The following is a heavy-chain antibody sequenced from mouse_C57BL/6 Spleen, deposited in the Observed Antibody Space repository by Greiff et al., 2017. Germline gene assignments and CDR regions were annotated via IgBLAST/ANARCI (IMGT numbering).Heavy chain of an antibody. J-gene: IGHJ1*03. CDR1: GYTFTSYW. V-gene: IGHV1-50*01. CDR2: IDPSDSYT. D-gene: IGHD1-1*01. CDR3: ARGLYYGSSPNWYFDV. Sequence: QVQLQQPGAELVKPGASVKLSCKASGYTFTSYWMQWVQQRPGQGLEWIGEIDPSDSYTNYNQKFKGKATLTVDTSSSTAYMQLSSLTSEDSAVYYCARGLYYGSSPNWYFDVWGTGTTVTVSS.